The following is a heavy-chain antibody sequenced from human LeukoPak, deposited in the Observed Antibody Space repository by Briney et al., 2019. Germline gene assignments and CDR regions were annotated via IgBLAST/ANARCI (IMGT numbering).Heavy chain of an antibody. J-gene: IGHJ6*03. Sequence: GGPLRLSCVASGFSFSSYAMNWVRQGAGKGLEWVSGIVGSDDSTCHADSVRGRFTISRDNSKNTLYLHMNSLSGEDTAVYYCARGRRTDFHYYNYMDVWGKGTAVTVSS. D-gene: IGHD3-3*01. CDR1: GFSFSSYA. CDR2: IVGSDDST. CDR3: ARGRRTDFHYYNYMDV. V-gene: IGHV3-23*01.